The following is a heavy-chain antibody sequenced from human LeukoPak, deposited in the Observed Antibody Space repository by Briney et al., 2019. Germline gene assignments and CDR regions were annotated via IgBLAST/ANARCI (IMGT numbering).Heavy chain of an antibody. CDR3: ARGGSSSPGGEFDY. D-gene: IGHD6-13*01. Sequence: ASVKVSCKASGGTFSSYAISWVRQAPGQGLEWMGGFIPIFGTANYAQKFQGRVTITADKSTSTAYMELSSLRSEDTAVYYCARGGSSSPGGEFDYWGQGTLVTVSS. CDR2: FIPIFGTA. V-gene: IGHV1-69*06. CDR1: GGTFSSYA. J-gene: IGHJ4*02.